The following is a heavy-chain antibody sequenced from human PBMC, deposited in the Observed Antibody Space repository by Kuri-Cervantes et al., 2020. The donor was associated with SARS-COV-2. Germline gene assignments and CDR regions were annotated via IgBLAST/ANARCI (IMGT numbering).Heavy chain of an antibody. D-gene: IGHD5-12*01. V-gene: IGHV3-7*01. CDR3: ARDPGGYDLHDAFDI. J-gene: IGHJ3*02. CDR2: IKQDGSEK. Sequence: LSLTCAASGFTFSSSWMSWVRQAPGKGLEWVANIKQDGSEKYYLDSVKGRFTISRDNAKNSLYLQMNSLRAEDTAVYYCARDPGGYDLHDAFDIWGQGTMVTVSS. CDR1: GFTFSSSW.